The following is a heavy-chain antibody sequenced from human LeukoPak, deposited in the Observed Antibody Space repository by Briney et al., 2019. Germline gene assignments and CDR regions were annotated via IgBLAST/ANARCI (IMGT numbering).Heavy chain of an antibody. CDR1: GYRFTSYW. V-gene: IGHV5-10-1*01. CDR3: ARPSGYDLAY. CDR2: IDPSESYT. Sequence: GESLKISFKGSGYRFTSYWINWVRQMPGKGLEWMGRIDPSESYTTYSPSFQGHVTISVDKSISTAYLQWSSLRASDTAMYYCARPSGYDLAYWGQGTLVTVSS. D-gene: IGHD5-12*01. J-gene: IGHJ4*02.